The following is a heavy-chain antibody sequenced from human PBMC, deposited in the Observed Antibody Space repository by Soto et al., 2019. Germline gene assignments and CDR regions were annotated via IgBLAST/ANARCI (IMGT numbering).Heavy chain of an antibody. D-gene: IGHD6-13*01. CDR1: GFTFSSYG. V-gene: IGHV3-33*01. Sequence: GGSLRLSCAASGFTFSSYGMHWVRQAPGKGLEWVAVIWYDGSNKYYADSVKGRFTISRDNSKNTLYLQMNSLRAEDTAVYYCARNPLRARSWVDYWGQGTLVTVSS. CDR3: ARNPLRARSWVDY. CDR2: IWYDGSNK. J-gene: IGHJ4*02.